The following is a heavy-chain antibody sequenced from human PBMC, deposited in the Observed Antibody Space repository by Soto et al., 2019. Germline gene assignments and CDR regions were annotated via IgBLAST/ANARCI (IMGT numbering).Heavy chain of an antibody. J-gene: IGHJ4*02. CDR3: VSQRTTVPTQAYFDY. CDR2: VYYRGRS. CDR1: GGSVTNSSYS. V-gene: IGHV4-39*01. D-gene: IGHD4-17*01. Sequence: PSETLSLTCTVSGGSVTNSSYSWGCIHHSPGKGLEWIGSVYYRGRSYSKSSVKSRVTISVDTSKNRFSLSLNSVTASDTAVYFCVSQRTTVPTQAYFDYWGPGALVTVSS.